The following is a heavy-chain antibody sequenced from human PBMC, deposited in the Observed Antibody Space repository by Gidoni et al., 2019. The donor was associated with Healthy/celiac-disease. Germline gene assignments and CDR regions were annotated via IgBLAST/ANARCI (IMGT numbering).Heavy chain of an antibody. CDR3: ARGVDSGSYFSHFDY. D-gene: IGHD1-26*01. Sequence: QVQLVQSGAEVKKPGASVKVSFKASGYTFTSYYMHWVRQAPGQGLEWMGIINPSGGSKSYAQKFQGRVTMTRDTSTSTVYMELSSLRSEDTAVYYCARGVDSGSYFSHFDYWGQGTLVTVSS. CDR2: INPSGGSK. CDR1: GYTFTSYY. V-gene: IGHV1-46*01. J-gene: IGHJ4*02.